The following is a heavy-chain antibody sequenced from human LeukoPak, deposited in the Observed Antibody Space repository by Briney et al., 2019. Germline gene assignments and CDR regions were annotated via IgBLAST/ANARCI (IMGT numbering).Heavy chain of an antibody. CDR3: TTDRDSLVWFGAGGH. J-gene: IGHJ1*01. CDR2: ISYDGSNK. D-gene: IGHD3-10*01. CDR1: GFTFSSYG. V-gene: IGHV3-30*03. Sequence: GVSLRLSCAASGFTFSSYGMHWVRQAPGKGLEWVAVISYDGSNKYYADSVKGRFTISRDNSKNTLYLQMNSLRAEDTAVYYCTTDRDSLVWFGAGGHWGQGTLVTVSS.